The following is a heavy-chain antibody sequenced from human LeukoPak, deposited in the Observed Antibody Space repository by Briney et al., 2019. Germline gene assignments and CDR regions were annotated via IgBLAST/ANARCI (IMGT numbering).Heavy chain of an antibody. CDR2: ISGSGGST. Sequence: GGSLRPSCAASGFTFSSYAMSWVRQAPGKGLEWVSAISGSGGSTYYADSVKGRFTISRDNSKNTLYLQMNSLRAEDTAVYYCAKIVRSYSGRKREDYWGQGTLVTVSS. J-gene: IGHJ4*02. V-gene: IGHV3-23*01. D-gene: IGHD1-26*01. CDR3: AKIVRSYSGRKREDY. CDR1: GFTFSSYA.